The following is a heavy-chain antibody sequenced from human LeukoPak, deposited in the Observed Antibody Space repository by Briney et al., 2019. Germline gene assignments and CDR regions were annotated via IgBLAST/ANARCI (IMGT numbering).Heavy chain of an antibody. CDR2: IYYSGST. D-gene: IGHD3-10*01. CDR1: GGSISSSNYY. J-gene: IGHJ4*02. Sequence: PSETLSLTCSVSGGSISSSNYYWGWIRQPPGKGLEWIGSIYYSGSTYYNPSLKSRVTISVDTSKNQFSLKLSSVTAADTAVYYCARRGSGSYFKPYYFDYWGQGTLVTVSS. V-gene: IGHV4-39*01. CDR3: ARRGSGSYFKPYYFDY.